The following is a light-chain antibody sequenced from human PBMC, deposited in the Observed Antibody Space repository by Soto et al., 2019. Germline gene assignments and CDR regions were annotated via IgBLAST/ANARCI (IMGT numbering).Light chain of an antibody. V-gene: IGKV3-20*01. J-gene: IGKJ1*01. CDR3: QQYDSSPRT. CDR1: QSVSNNY. Sequence: ESVLTQSPVTLSLSPGERATLSCGASQSVSNNYLAWYQQKPGQAPRLLIYGASNRATGIPDRFSGSGSGTDFTLTISRLEPEDFAVYWCQQYDSSPRTFGQGTKVHIK. CDR2: GAS.